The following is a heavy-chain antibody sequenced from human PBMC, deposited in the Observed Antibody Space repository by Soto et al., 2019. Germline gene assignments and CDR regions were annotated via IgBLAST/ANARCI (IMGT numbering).Heavy chain of an antibody. CDR3: AIGEWLSTSYFNF. Sequence: GGSLRLSCTPFGFNFDAYAMSWVRQAPGKGLEWVSAVTATAESAYYTDSVRGRFIITRDNSDNMLYLQMSSLRVEDTAVYHCAIGEWLSTSYFNFWGKGTLVTVSS. J-gene: IGHJ4*02. CDR2: VTATAESA. CDR1: GFNFDAYA. V-gene: IGHV3-23*01. D-gene: IGHD3-3*01.